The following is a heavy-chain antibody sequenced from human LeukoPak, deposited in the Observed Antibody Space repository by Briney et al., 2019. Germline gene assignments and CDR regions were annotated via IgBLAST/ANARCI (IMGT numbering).Heavy chain of an antibody. Sequence: ASVKVSCKASGYTFTSYGISWVRQAPGQGLEWMGWISAYNGNTNYAQKLQGRVTMTTDTSTSTVYMELRSLRSDDTAVYYCARESRDTAGAFDIWGQGTMVTVSS. V-gene: IGHV1-18*04. CDR2: ISAYNGNT. J-gene: IGHJ3*02. CDR1: GYTFTSYG. D-gene: IGHD5-18*01. CDR3: ARESRDTAGAFDI.